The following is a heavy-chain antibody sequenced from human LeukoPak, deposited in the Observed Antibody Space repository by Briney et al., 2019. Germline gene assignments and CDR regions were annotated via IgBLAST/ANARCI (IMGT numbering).Heavy chain of an antibody. CDR3: AREPVAYCGGACYSGYFDY. V-gene: IGHV3-30-3*01. Sequence: PGRSLRLSCAASGFTFSSYAMHWVRQAPGKGLEWVAVISYDGSNKYYADSVKGRLTISRDNSKNTLYLQTNSLRAEDTAVYYCAREPVAYCGGACYSGYFDYWGQGTLVTVSS. D-gene: IGHD2-21*02. J-gene: IGHJ4*02. CDR1: GFTFSSYA. CDR2: ISYDGSNK.